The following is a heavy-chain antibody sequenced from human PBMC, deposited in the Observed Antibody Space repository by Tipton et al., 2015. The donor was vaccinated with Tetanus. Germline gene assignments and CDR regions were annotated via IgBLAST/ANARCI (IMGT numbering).Heavy chain of an antibody. J-gene: IGHJ4*02. Sequence: LSLTCTVSGGSISSYYWSWIRQPPGKGLEWIGYIYNIGTTKYNPSLKSRVTILLDMSKNQLSLKLSSMTAADTAVYYCARHRAQWELLFWSQGALVTVSS. CDR3: ARHRAQWELLF. D-gene: IGHD1-26*01. CDR1: GGSISSYY. CDR2: IYNIGTT. V-gene: IGHV4-59*08.